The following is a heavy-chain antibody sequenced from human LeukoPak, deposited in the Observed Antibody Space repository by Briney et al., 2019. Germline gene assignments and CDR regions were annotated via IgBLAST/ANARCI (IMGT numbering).Heavy chain of an antibody. D-gene: IGHD2-15*01. Sequence: GGSLRLPCAASGFTFSDYSMSWIRQAAGKGLEWVSYISSGPSTIYYADSVKGRFTISRDNAMNSLYLQMNSLRAEDTVVYYCARDGSGGSCFDYWGQGTLVTVSS. J-gene: IGHJ4*02. CDR2: ISSGPSTI. V-gene: IGHV3-11*04. CDR1: GFTFSDYS. CDR3: ARDGSGGSCFDY.